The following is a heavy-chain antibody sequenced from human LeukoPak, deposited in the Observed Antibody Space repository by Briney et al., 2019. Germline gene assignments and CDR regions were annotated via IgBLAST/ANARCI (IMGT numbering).Heavy chain of an antibody. J-gene: IGHJ4*02. V-gene: IGHV4-39*07. CDR3: ATKLGRRWRRDYYFDY. CDR2: INHSGST. CDR1: GDSISSSSYY. Sequence: SETLSLTCTVSGDSISSSSYYWGWIRQPPGKGLEWIGEINHSGSTNYNLSLKSRVTISVDTSKNQFSLKLSSVTAADTAVYYCATKLGRRWRRDYYFDYWGQGTLVTVSS. D-gene: IGHD6-6*01.